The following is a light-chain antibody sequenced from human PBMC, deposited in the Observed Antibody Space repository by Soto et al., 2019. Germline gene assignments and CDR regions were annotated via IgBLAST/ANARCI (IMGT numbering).Light chain of an antibody. V-gene: IGKV3-20*01. CDR3: QQYGSSPRT. CDR2: GAS. J-gene: IGKJ1*01. Sequence: EIVLTQSPGTLSLSPGVRATLSCRASQSVSSSYLAWYQQKPGQAPRLLIYGASSRATGIPDRFSGIGSGTDFTLTISRLEPEDFAVYYCQQYGSSPRTFGQGTKVDIK. CDR1: QSVSSSY.